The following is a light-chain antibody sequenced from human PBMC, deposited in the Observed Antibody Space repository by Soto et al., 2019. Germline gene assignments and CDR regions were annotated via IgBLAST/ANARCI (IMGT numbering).Light chain of an antibody. V-gene: IGKV3-20*01. CDR3: QQYGSSPIT. J-gene: IGKJ5*01. CDR1: QSVSNSY. CDR2: GAS. Sequence: EIVLTQSPGTLSLSPGERSTLACSSSQSVSNSYLAWYQQKPGQAPRLLISGASSRATGIPDRFSGSGSGTDFTLTISRLEPEDFALYYCQQYGSSPITFGQGTRLEI.